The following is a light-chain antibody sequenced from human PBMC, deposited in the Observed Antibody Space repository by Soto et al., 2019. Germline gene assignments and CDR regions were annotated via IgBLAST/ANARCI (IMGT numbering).Light chain of an antibody. J-gene: IGKJ1*01. V-gene: IGKV3-20*01. Sequence: EIVLTQSPCTLSLSAGERATLSCRASQSVPGNYLAWFQQKPGQAPRLLIYGASSRAPAIPDRFSGSGSGTDFTLTISRLEPEDFALYYRHQYTSPPWTLGQGTRVETK. CDR2: GAS. CDR1: QSVPGNY. CDR3: HQYTSPPWT.